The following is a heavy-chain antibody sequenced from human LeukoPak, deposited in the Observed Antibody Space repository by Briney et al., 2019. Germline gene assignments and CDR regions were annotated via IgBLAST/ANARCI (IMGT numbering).Heavy chain of an antibody. Sequence: PSETLSLTCTVSGYSISSGYYWGWIRQPPGRGLEWIGSTYHSGGTYYKPSLKSRVTISLDTSKNQFSLMLTSVTAADTAMYYCARSFEHWGQGALVTVSS. V-gene: IGHV4-38-2*02. CDR3: ARSFEH. J-gene: IGHJ4*02. CDR2: TYHSGGT. CDR1: GYSISSGYY.